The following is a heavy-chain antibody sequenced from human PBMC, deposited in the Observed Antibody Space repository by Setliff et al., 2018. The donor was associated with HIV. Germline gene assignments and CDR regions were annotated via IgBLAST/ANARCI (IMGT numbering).Heavy chain of an antibody. CDR1: GGSFSGYY. V-gene: IGHV4-34*01. CDR3: ARGRDYYGSGSYFNGRANSYYFMDV. CDR2: INHSGST. D-gene: IGHD3-10*01. Sequence: SETLSLTCAVYGGSFSGYYWSWIRQPPGKGLEWTGEINHSGSTNYNPSLKSRVTISVDTSKNQFSLRVSYVTAADTAVYYCARGRDYYGSGSYFNGRANSYYFMDVWGKGTTVTVSS. J-gene: IGHJ6*03.